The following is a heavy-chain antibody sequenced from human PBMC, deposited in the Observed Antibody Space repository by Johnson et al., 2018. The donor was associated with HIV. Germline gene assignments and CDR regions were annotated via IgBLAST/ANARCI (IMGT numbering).Heavy chain of an antibody. V-gene: IGHV3-9*01. Sequence: VQLVESGGGVVQPGRSLRLSCAASGFTFDDYAMHWVRQAPGKGLEWVSGISWNSGSIGYADSVKGRFTISRDNAKNSLYLQMNSLRAEDTALYYCAASPEDLRAFDIWGQWTMVTVSS. CDR3: AASPEDLRAFDI. J-gene: IGHJ3*02. CDR2: ISWNSGSI. CDR1: GFTFDDYA. D-gene: IGHD2-15*01.